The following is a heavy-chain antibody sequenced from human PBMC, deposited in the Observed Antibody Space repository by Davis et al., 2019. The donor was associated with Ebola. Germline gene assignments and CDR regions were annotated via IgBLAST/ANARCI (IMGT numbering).Heavy chain of an antibody. V-gene: IGHV3-33*01. D-gene: IGHD3-3*01. CDR1: GFTFSSYG. CDR3: ARDRLEYYDFWSGYGAIGMDV. CDR2: IWYDGSNK. Sequence: PGGSLRLSCAASGFTFSSYGMHWVRQAPGKGLEWVAVIWYDGSNKYYADSVKGRFTISRDNSKNTLYLQMNSLRAEDTAVYYCARDRLEYYDFWSGYGAIGMDVWGQGTTVTVSS. J-gene: IGHJ6*02.